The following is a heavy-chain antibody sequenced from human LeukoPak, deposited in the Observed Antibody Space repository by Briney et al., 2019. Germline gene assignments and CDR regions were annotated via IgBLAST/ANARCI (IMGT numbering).Heavy chain of an antibody. V-gene: IGHV4-38-2*02. CDR1: GYSISSGYQ. D-gene: IGHD2-2*01. J-gene: IGHJ5*02. CDR2: IFHSGSA. Sequence: KPSETLSLTCAVSGYSISSGYQWAWIRQPPGKTLEWIGSIFHSGSAHYNLSLKSRVTISVDTSTNHFSLRLSSVTAADTALYYCARDPRWLTPDCTSTSCYENYFDPWGQGILVTVSS. CDR3: ARDPRWLTPDCTSTSCYENYFDP.